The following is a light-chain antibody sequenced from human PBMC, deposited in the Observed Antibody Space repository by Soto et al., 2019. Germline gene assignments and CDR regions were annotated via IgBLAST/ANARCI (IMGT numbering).Light chain of an antibody. CDR2: EVS. CDR3: SSYTSSSSSTTWV. J-gene: IGLJ3*02. Sequence: QSALTQPASVSGSPGQSITISCTGTSSDVGGYNFVSWYQQYPGKAPKLMISEVSNRPSGVSNRFSGSKSGNTASLTISGLQAEDEADYYCSSYTSSSSSTTWVFGGGTKLTVL. CDR1: SSDVGGYNF. V-gene: IGLV2-14*01.